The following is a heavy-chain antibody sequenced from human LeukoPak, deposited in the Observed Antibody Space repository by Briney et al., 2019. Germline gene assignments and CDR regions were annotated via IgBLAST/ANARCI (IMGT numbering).Heavy chain of an antibody. J-gene: IGHJ4*02. D-gene: IGHD2-21*02. CDR1: GFTFSSYE. CDR2: ISSSGSTI. Sequence: GGSLRLSCAASGFTFSSYEMNWVRQAPGKGLEWVSYISSSGSTIYYADSVKGRFTISRDNAKNSLYLQMNSLRAEDTAVYYCARGEHTVVVTATTDYWGQGTPVTVSS. V-gene: IGHV3-48*03. CDR3: ARGEHTVVVTATTDY.